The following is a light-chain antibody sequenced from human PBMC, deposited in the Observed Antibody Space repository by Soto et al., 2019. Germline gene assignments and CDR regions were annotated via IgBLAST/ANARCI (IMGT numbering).Light chain of an antibody. CDR1: QSVSRD. Sequence: EIVMTQSPATLSVSPGEGATLSCRSIQSVSRDLAWYQQKPGQAPRLLIFGSSTRATGSPARFSGSGSGTEFTLTISSLQSEDFAVYFCQQYHNWPPGYTFGQGTKLEIK. CDR3: QQYHNWPPGYT. J-gene: IGKJ2*01. CDR2: GSS. V-gene: IGKV3-15*01.